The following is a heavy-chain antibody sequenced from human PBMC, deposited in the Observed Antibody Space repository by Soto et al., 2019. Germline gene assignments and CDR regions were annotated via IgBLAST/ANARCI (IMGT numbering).Heavy chain of an antibody. J-gene: IGHJ4*02. CDR3: AKRGYYYESSGHYYFDY. D-gene: IGHD3-22*01. CDR1: GFDFSSYA. Sequence: GGSLRLSCAASGFDFSSYAMTWVRQAPGKGLEWVSAISGTDSRTYYADSVKGRFTISRDNSKNTLYLQMNSLRAEDTAVYYCAKRGYYYESSGHYYFDYWGQGTLVTVSS. CDR2: ISGTDSRT. V-gene: IGHV3-23*01.